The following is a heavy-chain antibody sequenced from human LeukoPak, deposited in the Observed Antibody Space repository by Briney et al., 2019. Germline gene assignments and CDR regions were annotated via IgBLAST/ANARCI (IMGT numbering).Heavy chain of an antibody. V-gene: IGHV4-4*07. D-gene: IGHD3-3*01. J-gene: IGHJ3*02. CDR2: IYTSGST. CDR1: GGSISSYY. CDR3: ARPDYDFWSGSVAFDI. Sequence: SETLSLTCTVSGGSISSYYWSWIRQPAGKGLEWIGRIYTSGSTNYNPSLKSRVIISVDTSKNQFSLKLSSVTAADTAVYYCARPDYDFWSGSVAFDIWGQGTMVTVSS.